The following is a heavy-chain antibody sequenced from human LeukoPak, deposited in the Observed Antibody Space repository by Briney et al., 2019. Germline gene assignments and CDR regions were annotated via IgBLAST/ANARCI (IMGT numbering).Heavy chain of an antibody. Sequence: GSLRLSCAASGFTFSTYLMHWVRQAPGKGLVWVSRINTDGSITTYADSVKGRFTISRDNAKNTLYLQMNSLRDEDTAVYYCASLGTLVLWGQGTLVTVSS. V-gene: IGHV3-74*03. CDR1: GFTFSTYL. CDR3: ASLGTLVL. CDR2: INTDGSIT. D-gene: IGHD3-10*01. J-gene: IGHJ4*02.